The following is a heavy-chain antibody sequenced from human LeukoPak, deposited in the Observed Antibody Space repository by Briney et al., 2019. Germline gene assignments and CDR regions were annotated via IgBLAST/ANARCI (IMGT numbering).Heavy chain of an antibody. CDR1: GGSINSYY. CDR2: MYYSGGT. Sequence: SETLSLTCTVSGGSINSYYWSWIRQPPGKGLEWIGHMYYSGGTNYNPSLKSRVTISVDTSKNQFSLKLSSVTAADTAMYYCARILHNWFDPWGQGTLVTVSS. D-gene: IGHD2-15*01. J-gene: IGHJ5*02. CDR3: ARILHNWFDP. V-gene: IGHV4-59*08.